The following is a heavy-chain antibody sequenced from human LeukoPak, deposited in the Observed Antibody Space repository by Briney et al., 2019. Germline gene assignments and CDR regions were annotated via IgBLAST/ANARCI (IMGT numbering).Heavy chain of an antibody. J-gene: IGHJ6*03. Sequence: SETLSLTCAVYGGSFSGYYWSWIRQPPGKGLEWIGEINHSGSTNYNPSLKSRVTISVDTSKNQFSLKLSSVTAADTAVYYCARVVAAAGRYYYYMDVWGKGTTVTVS. CDR3: ARVVAAAGRYYYYMDV. V-gene: IGHV4-34*01. CDR2: INHSGST. D-gene: IGHD6-13*01. CDR1: GGSFSGYY.